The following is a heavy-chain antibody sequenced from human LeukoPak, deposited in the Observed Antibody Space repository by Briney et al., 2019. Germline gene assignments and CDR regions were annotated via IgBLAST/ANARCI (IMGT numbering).Heavy chain of an antibody. CDR3: ARTSYYYDSSGYWYGMDV. CDR1: GHTFTGYY. V-gene: IGHV1-2*02. D-gene: IGHD3-22*01. J-gene: IGHJ6*02. CDR2: INPNSGGT. Sequence: ASVKVSCKASGHTFTGYYMHWVRQAPGQGLEWMGWINPNSGGTNYAQKFQGRVTMTRDTSISTAYMELSRLRSDDTAVYYCARTSYYYDSSGYWYGMDVWGQGTTVTVSS.